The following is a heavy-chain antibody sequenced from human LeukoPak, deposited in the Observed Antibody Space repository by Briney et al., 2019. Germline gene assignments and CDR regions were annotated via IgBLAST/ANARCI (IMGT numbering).Heavy chain of an antibody. V-gene: IGHV4-39*01. D-gene: IGHD3-16*01. CDR2: IYYSGST. CDR3: ARHLAPSIDP. CDR1: GGSISSSSYY. Sequence: SETLSLTCAVSGGSISSSSYYWGWIRQPPGKGLEWIGSIYYSGSTYYNPSLKSRVTISVDTSKNQFSLKLSSVTAADTAVYYCARHLAPSIDPWGQGTLVTVSS. J-gene: IGHJ5*02.